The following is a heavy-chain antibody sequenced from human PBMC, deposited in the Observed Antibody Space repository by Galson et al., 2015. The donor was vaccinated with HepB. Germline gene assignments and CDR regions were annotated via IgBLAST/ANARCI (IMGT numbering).Heavy chain of an antibody. CDR1: GDSVSSNSAA. V-gene: IGHV6-1*01. CDR3: ARGVIVALHYYYVLDV. CDR2: TYSRSEWYN. D-gene: IGHD3-10*01. Sequence: CAISGDSVSSNSAAWNWIRQSPSRGLEWLGRTYSRSEWYNDYAVSVKSRITINPDTSKNQFSLQLNSVTPEDTAVYYCARGVIVALHYYYVLDVWGQGTTVTVSS. J-gene: IGHJ6*02.